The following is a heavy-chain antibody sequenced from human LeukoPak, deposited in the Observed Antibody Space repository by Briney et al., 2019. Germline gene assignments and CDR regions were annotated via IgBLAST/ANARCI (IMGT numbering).Heavy chain of an antibody. CDR1: GYDFTTYW. V-gene: IGHV5-51*01. CDR2: IYPADSDT. CDR3: ARSEVIGLPDY. D-gene: IGHD3-10*01. Sequence: GESLKISCKGSGYDFTTYWIGWVRQMPGKGLEWMGVIYPADSDTTYSPSFQGQVTISTDKSISTAYLQWSSLKASDTAMYYCARSEVIGLPDYWGQGTLVTVSS. J-gene: IGHJ4*02.